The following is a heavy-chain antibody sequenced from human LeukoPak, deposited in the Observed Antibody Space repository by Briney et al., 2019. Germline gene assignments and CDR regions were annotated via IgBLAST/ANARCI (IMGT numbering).Heavy chain of an antibody. CDR1: DGSFSDYN. Sequence: SETLSLTCAVYDGSFSDYNWSWIRQSPGKGLEWIGEIHHSGGTNYSPSLKSRITLSVDPSKNQLSLRLSSVTAADTAVYYCVSNGYDSSGYHFCSDSRGRGTLVTVSS. J-gene: IGHJ4*02. D-gene: IGHD3-22*01. V-gene: IGHV4-34*01. CDR2: IHHSGGT. CDR3: VSNGYDSSGYHFCSDS.